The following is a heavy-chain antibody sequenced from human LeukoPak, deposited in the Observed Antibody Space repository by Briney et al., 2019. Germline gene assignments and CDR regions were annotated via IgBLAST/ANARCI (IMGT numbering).Heavy chain of an antibody. V-gene: IGHV4-34*01. J-gene: IGHJ6*03. Sequence: PSETLSLTCAVYGGSFSGYYWSWIRQPPGKGLEWIGGINHSGSTNYNPSLKSRVTISVDTPKNQFSLKLSSVTAADTAVYYCARGTVTRYYYYYMDVWGKGTTVTVSS. D-gene: IGHD4-17*01. CDR1: GGSFSGYY. CDR2: INHSGST. CDR3: ARGTVTRYYYYYMDV.